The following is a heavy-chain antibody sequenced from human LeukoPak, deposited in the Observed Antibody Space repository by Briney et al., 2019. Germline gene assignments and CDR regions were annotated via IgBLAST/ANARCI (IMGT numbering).Heavy chain of an antibody. D-gene: IGHD6-6*01. CDR1: GYSFTSYW. J-gene: IGHJ3*02. CDR2: IYPGDSDT. V-gene: IGHV5-51*01. CDR3: ARAPEYSSSRVHAFDI. Sequence: GESLKISCKGSGYSFTSYWIGWVRQMPGKGLEWMGIIYPGDSDTRYSPSFQGQVTISADKSISTAYLQRSSLKASDTAMYYCARAPEYSSSRVHAFDIWGQGTMVTVSS.